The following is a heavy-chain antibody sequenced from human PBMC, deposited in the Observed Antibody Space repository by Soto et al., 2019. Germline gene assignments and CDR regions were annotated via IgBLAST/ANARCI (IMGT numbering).Heavy chain of an antibody. D-gene: IGHD3-10*01. CDR2: IKQDGSEK. CDR3: ARDIPSKLWFGETRGYYYYYYGMDV. CDR1: GFTFSSYW. V-gene: IGHV3-7*01. J-gene: IGHJ6*02. Sequence: GGSLRLSCAASGFTFSSYWMSWVRQAPGKGLEWVANIKQDGSEKYYVDSVKGRFTISRDNAKNSLYLQMNSLRAEDTAVYYGARDIPSKLWFGETRGYYYYYYGMDVWGQGTTVTVSS.